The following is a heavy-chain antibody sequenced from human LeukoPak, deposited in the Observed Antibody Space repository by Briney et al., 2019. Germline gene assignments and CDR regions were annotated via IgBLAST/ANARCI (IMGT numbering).Heavy chain of an antibody. CDR1: GYTFSNYG. CDR3: ARGGYNYGYGGPNYMDV. Sequence: ASVKVSCKTSGYTFSNYGLSWVRQAPGHGLEWMVWINTYNGDTTSAQKFQDRVTMTTDTSTTTVYMDLGNLRYDDTAVYFCARGGYNYGYGGPNYMDVWGEGTTVIV. D-gene: IGHD5-24*01. CDR2: INTYNGDT. J-gene: IGHJ6*03. V-gene: IGHV1-18*01.